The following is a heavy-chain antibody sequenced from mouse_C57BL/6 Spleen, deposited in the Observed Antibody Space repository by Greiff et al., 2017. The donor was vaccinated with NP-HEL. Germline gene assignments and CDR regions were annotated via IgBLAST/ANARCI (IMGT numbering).Heavy chain of an antibody. V-gene: IGHV1-82*01. J-gene: IGHJ4*01. CDR2: IYPGDGDT. CDR1: GYTFTSYW. CDR3: ARARPPYAMDY. Sequence: QVQLQQPGAELVMPGASVKLSCKASGYTFTSYWMHWVKQRPGKGLEWIGRIYPGDGDTNYNGKFKGKATLTADKSSSTAYMQLSSLTSEDSAVYFCARARPPYAMDYWGQGTSVTVSS.